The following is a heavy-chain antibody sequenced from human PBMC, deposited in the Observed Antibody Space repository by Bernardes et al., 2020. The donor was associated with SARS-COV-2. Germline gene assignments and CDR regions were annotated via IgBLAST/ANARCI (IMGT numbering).Heavy chain of an antibody. D-gene: IGHD6-19*01. CDR1: GFTFTGYY. Sequence: ASVKVSCKASGFTFTGYYVSWVRQASGQGLEWMGRMNPTSGNTGYAQKFQGRVTMTRNTSITTAYMELTGLRSEDAAVYFCARSIPLSSGWCHLDYWSPGTVVIVSS. CDR2: MNPTSGNT. J-gene: IGHJ4*02. CDR3: ARSIPLSSGWCHLDY. V-gene: IGHV1-8*01.